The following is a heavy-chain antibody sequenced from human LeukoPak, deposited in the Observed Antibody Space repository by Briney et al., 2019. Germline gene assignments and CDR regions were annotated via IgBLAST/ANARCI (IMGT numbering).Heavy chain of an antibody. J-gene: IGHJ4*02. D-gene: IGHD6-19*01. CDR3: ANAGKQWLVAYDF. CDR2: INASGDIK. Sequence: PGGSLRLSCAASGLSFRIYAMSWVRQAPGKGLEWVSAINASGDIKYYTDSVTGRFTISRDNSRNMLFLQMSSLSADDTAVSYCANAGKQWLVAYDFWGQGTVVTVSA. CDR1: GLSFRIYA. V-gene: IGHV3-23*01.